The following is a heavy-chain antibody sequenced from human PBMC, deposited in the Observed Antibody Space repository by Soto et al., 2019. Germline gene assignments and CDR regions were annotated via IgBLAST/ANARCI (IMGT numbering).Heavy chain of an antibody. CDR2: TRNKANSYTT. J-gene: IGHJ4*02. Sequence: EVQLVESGGGLVQPGGSLRLSCAASGFTFSDHYMDWVRQAPGKGLEWVGRTRNKANSYTTEYAASVKGRFPISRDDSNNSLYLQMNSLKTEDTAVYYCAITGGYCSGGSCYYFDYWGQGTLVTVSS. D-gene: IGHD2-15*01. CDR1: GFTFSDHY. CDR3: AITGGYCSGGSCYYFDY. V-gene: IGHV3-72*01.